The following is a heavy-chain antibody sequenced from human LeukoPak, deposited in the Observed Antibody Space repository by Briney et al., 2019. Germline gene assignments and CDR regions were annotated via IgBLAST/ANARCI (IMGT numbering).Heavy chain of an antibody. V-gene: IGHV3-23*01. CDR1: GFTFSSYA. CDR3: ARDSGYYYDTLDAFDI. CDR2: VSSNGAKT. J-gene: IGHJ3*02. Sequence: GGSLRLSCAASGFTFSSYAITWVRQAPGKGLEWVSAVSSNGAKTYYADSVKGRFTISRDNYKNMVFLQMNSLRAEDTAVYYCARDSGYYYDTLDAFDIWGQGTMVTVSS. D-gene: IGHD3-22*01.